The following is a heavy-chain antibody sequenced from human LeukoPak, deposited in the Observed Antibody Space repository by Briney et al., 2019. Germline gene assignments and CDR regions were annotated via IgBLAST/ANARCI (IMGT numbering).Heavy chain of an antibody. Sequence: GGSLRLSCAASGFTFSSYAMHWVRQAPGKGLEYVSAISSNGGSTYYANSVKGRFTISRDNSKNTLYLQMGSLRAEDMAVYYCASDAARSFDYWGQGTLVTVSS. D-gene: IGHD6-6*01. CDR1: GFTFSSYA. CDR3: ASDAARSFDY. J-gene: IGHJ4*02. CDR2: ISSNGGST. V-gene: IGHV3-64*01.